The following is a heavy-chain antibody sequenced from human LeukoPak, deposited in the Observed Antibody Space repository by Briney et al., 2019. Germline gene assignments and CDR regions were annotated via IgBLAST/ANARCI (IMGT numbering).Heavy chain of an antibody. V-gene: IGHV4-59*01. J-gene: IGHJ4*02. D-gene: IGHD2/OR15-2a*01. CDR1: GGSITSYY. CDR2: LSYTGKT. CDR3: SEGYFEPFDH. Sequence: SETLSLTCTVSGGSITSYYWNWIRQLPGKGLEWIGCLSYTGKTDYNPSLTSRVTISLDTSKNQVSLKLKSVTAADTAVYYCSEGYFEPFDHWGQGTLVTVSS.